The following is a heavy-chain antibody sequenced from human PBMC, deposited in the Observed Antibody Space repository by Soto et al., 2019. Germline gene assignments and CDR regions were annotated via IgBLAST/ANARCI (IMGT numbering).Heavy chain of an antibody. CDR1: GLTFSSYA. D-gene: IGHD2-2*01. V-gene: IGHV3-23*01. CDR2: ISGSGGST. J-gene: IGHJ4*02. CDR3: AKDLRPTYGSYHDY. Sequence: GGSLRLSCAASGLTFSSYAMSWVRQAPGKGLEWVSAISGSGGSTYYADSVKGRFTISRDNSKNTLYLQMNSLRAEDTAVYYCAKDLRPTYGSYHDYWGQGTLVTVSS.